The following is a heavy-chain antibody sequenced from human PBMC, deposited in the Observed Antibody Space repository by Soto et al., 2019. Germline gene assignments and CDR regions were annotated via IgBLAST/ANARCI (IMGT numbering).Heavy chain of an antibody. CDR2: ISSRSDSI. V-gene: IGHV3-21*01. Sequence: GGSLRLSWAACGCSFTSYSMIWGRQAPGKXLEWVSSISSRSDSIYYADSGKGRFTRCRDNGQNARYRQMNSLTYEDTAIDYCASHRSPDRFVQSFQHWAPGTLVTVSS. CDR1: GCSFTSYS. J-gene: IGHJ1*01. CDR3: ASHRSPDRFVQSFQH. D-gene: IGHD3-10*02.